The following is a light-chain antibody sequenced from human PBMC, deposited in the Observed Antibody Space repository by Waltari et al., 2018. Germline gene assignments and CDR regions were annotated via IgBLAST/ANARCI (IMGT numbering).Light chain of an antibody. CDR2: GKY. Sequence: SSELTQDPAVSVALGQTVRITCHGERLKDHSGRGYQQKPGQAPVLVIYGKYTRPSGIPDRFSGSGSGNTASLTIAGAQAEDEADYYCCSRGSSGSSVVFGPGTKVSVL. J-gene: IGLJ1*01. CDR3: CSRGSSGSSVV. CDR1: RLKDHS. V-gene: IGLV3-19*01.